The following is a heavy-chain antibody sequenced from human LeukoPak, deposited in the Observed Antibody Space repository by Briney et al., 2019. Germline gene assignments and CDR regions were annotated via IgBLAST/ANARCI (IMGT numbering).Heavy chain of an antibody. CDR2: ISAYNGNT. J-gene: IGHJ4*02. Sequence: EASVKVSCKASGYTFTSYGISWVRQAPGQGLEWMGWISAYNGNTNYAQKLQGRVTMTTDTSTSTAYMELRSLRSDDTAVYYCARGTYYYDSSGYYPIDYWGQGTLDTVSS. D-gene: IGHD3-22*01. CDR3: ARGTYYYDSSGYYPIDY. CDR1: GYTFTSYG. V-gene: IGHV1-18*01.